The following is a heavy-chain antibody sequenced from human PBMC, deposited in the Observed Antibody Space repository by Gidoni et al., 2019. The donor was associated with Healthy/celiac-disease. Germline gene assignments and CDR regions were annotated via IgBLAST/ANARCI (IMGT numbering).Heavy chain of an antibody. V-gene: IGHV3-30-3*01. CDR1: GFTFGSYA. D-gene: IGHD3-3*01. J-gene: IGHJ5*02. CDR3: ARDRQAYYDFWSGYYCTLDP. Sequence: QVQLVESGGGVVQPGRSLRLSCAAAGFTFGSYAMHWVRQAPGKGREWVAVISYDGSNKYYADSVKGRFTISRDNSKNTLYLQMNSLRAEDTAVYYCARDRQAYYDFWSGYYCTLDPWGQGTLVTVSS. CDR2: ISYDGSNK.